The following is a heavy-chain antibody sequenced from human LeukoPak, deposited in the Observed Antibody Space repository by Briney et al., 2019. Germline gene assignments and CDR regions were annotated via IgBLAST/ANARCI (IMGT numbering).Heavy chain of an antibody. Sequence: AGGSLRLSCAASGFTFSSYAMHWVRQAPGKGLEWVAVISYDGSNKYYADSVKGRFTISRDNSKNTLYLQMNSLRAEDTAVYYCARGIAAAGIRTSLGGNWGQGTLVTVSS. V-gene: IGHV3-30-3*01. D-gene: IGHD6-13*01. J-gene: IGHJ4*02. CDR3: ARGIAAAGIRTSLGGN. CDR2: ISYDGSNK. CDR1: GFTFSSYA.